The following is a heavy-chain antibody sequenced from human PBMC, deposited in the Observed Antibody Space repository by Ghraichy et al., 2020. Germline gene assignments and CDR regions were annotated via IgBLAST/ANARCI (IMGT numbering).Heavy chain of an antibody. V-gene: IGHV4-4*09. D-gene: IGHD6-19*01. CDR2: IYTSGST. CDR1: GGSISSYY. CDR3: ARHGAGTSWYYYGMDV. J-gene: IGHJ6*02. Sequence: SQTLSLTCTVSGGSISSYYWSWIRQPLGKGLEWIGYIYTSGSTNYNPSLKSRVTISVDTPKNQFSLKLSSVTAADTAVYYCARHGAGTSWYYYGMDVWGQGTTVTVSS.